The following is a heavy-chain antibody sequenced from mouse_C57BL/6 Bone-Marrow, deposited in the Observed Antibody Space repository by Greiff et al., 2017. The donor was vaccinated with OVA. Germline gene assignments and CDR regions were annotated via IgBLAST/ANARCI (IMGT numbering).Heavy chain of an antibody. J-gene: IGHJ2*01. CDR2: IYPGDGDT. CDR3: ARRGVTLDY. V-gene: IGHV1-82*01. Sequence: QVQLQQSGPELVKPGASVKISCKASGYAFSSSWMNWVKQRPGTGLEWIGRIYPGDGDTNYNGKFKGKATLTADKSSSTAYMQLSILTSEDSAVYCCARRGVTLDYWGQGTTLTVAS. D-gene: IGHD2-3*01. CDR1: GYAFSSSW.